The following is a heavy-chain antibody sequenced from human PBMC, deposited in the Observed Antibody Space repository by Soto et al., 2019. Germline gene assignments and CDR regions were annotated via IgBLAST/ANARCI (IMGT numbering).Heavy chain of an antibody. D-gene: IGHD3-9*01. J-gene: IGHJ4*02. Sequence: SETLSLTCTVSGGSISSGGYYWSWIRQHPGRGLEWIGYIYYSGSTYYNPSLKSRVTISVDTSKNQFSLKLSSVTAADTAVYYCAGRHYDRFLSWGQGTLVTVSS. CDR1: GGSISSGGYY. V-gene: IGHV4-31*03. CDR2: IYYSGST. CDR3: AGRHYDRFLS.